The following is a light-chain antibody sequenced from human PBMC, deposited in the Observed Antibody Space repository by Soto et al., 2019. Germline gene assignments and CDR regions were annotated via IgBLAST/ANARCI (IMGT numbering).Light chain of an antibody. CDR2: RDI. V-gene: IGLV3-9*01. CDR1: NIGSKN. Sequence: SYELTQPLSVSVALGQTATITCGGNNIGSKNVHWYQQKPGQAPVLVIYRDINRPSGIPERFSGSNSGNTATLTISRAQAGDEADYYCQVWDSSTEVVFGGGTKLTVL. CDR3: QVWDSSTEVV. J-gene: IGLJ2*01.